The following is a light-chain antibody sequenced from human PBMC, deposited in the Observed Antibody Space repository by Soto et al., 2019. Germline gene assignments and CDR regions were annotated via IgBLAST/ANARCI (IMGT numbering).Light chain of an antibody. V-gene: IGKV1-39*01. CDR1: QSIYSS. J-gene: IGKJ2*01. Sequence: DIQMTQSPFSLSASVGDRVTITCRASQSIYSSLNWYHQKPGKAPKLLIYAASNLQSGVPSRFSGCGSGTDFTLSISSLQPEDFATYYCQQSYSAPYTFGQGTKLEI. CDR3: QQSYSAPYT. CDR2: AAS.